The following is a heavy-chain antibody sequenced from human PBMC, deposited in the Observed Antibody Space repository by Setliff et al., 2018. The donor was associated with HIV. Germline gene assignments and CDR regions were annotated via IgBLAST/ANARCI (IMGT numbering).Heavy chain of an antibody. V-gene: IGHV4-38-2*02. CDR3: ASRVYYYDSSSYLREEGFDP. CDR2: IYYSGST. J-gene: IGHJ5*02. CDR1: GSSISGSYY. D-gene: IGHD3-22*01. Sequence: SETLSLTCTVSGSSISGSYYWAWIRQPPGKGLEWIGSIYYSGSTYYNPSLKSRVTISVDTSKNQFSLKLSSVTAADAAVYYCASRVYYYDSSSYLREEGFDPWGQGTLVTVSS.